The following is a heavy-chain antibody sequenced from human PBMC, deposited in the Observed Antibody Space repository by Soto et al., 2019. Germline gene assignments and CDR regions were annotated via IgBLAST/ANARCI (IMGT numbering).Heavy chain of an antibody. CDR3: AKGRSYYYYYGVDV. CDR2: IYFSGST. Sequence: SETLSLTCTVSGGSISNYYWSWIRQPPGKGLEWIGYIYFSGSTNYNPSLKSRVTLSVDTSKNQFSLKLSSVTAADTALYYCAKGRSYYYYYGVDVWGQGTTVTVSS. V-gene: IGHV4-59*08. J-gene: IGHJ6*02. CDR1: GGSISNYY.